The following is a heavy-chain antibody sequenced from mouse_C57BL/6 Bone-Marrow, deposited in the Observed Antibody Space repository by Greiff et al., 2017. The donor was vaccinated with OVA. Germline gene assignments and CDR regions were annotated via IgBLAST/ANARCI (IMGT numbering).Heavy chain of an antibody. CDR1: GYTFTSYG. J-gene: IGHJ4*01. V-gene: IGHV1-81*01. Sequence: VQLQQSGAELARPGASVKLSCKASGYTFTSYGISWVKQRTGQGLEWIGEIYPRSGNTYYNEKFQGKATLTADKSSSTAYMELRSLTSEDSAVYFCARRDYSNPRAMNYWGQGTSVTVSS. D-gene: IGHD2-5*01. CDR2: IYPRSGNT. CDR3: ARRDYSNPRAMNY.